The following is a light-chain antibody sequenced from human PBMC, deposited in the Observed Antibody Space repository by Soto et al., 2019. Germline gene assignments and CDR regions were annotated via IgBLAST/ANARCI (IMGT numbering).Light chain of an antibody. J-gene: IGKJ1*01. Sequence: DIQMTQSPSTLSASVGDRVTITCRASQSISSWLAWYQQKPGKAPKLLIYKASSLESGVPSRFSGSGSGTEFTLTISSLQPDDFATYYCQHYNDYSRGTFGQGTKVDIK. CDR3: QHYNDYSRGT. CDR2: KAS. CDR1: QSISSW. V-gene: IGKV1-5*03.